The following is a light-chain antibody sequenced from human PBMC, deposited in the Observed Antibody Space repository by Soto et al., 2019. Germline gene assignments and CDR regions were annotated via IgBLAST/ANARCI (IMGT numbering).Light chain of an antibody. CDR2: EAS. J-gene: IGKJ2*01. Sequence: IVMTQSPATLSLSPVERATLSCRASQSVATNLAWYQQKPGQAPRLLIYEASTRATGIPARFSGSGTGTEFTLTISSLQSEDFAVYYCQHHNHWPSCGQGTNLEIK. CDR3: QHHNHWPS. CDR1: QSVATN. V-gene: IGKV3-15*01.